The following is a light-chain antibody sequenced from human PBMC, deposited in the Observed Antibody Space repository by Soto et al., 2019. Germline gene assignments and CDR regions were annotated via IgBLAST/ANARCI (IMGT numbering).Light chain of an antibody. CDR1: QSVSSY. Sequence: EIVLTQSPATLSLSPRERATLSCSASQSVSSYLAWYQQKPGQAPRLLIYDASNRATGIPARFSGSGSGTDFTLTISSLEPEDFAVYYCQQCYNWPQWTFGQGTKVDIK. J-gene: IGKJ1*01. CDR2: DAS. V-gene: IGKV3-11*01. CDR3: QQCYNWPQWT.